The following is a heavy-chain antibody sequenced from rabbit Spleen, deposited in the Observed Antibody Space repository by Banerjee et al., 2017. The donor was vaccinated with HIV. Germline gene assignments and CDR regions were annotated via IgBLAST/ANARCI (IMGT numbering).Heavy chain of an antibody. CDR2: IDPVFGIS. V-gene: IGHV1S47*01. CDR1: GFDLSTYG. J-gene: IGHJ4*01. Sequence: QEQLVESGGGLVQPGGSLKLSCKASGFDLSTYGVSWVRQAPGKGLEWIGYIDPVFGISYYANWVNGRFTISSHNAQNTLFLQLNSLTAADTATYFCARGVADIIWYLDYFSLWGPGTLVTVS. D-gene: IGHD5-1*01. CDR3: ARGVADIIWYLDYFSL.